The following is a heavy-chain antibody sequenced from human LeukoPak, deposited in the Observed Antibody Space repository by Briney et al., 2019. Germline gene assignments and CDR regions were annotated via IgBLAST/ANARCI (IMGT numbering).Heavy chain of an antibody. Sequence: SETLSLTCTVSGGSFNSGGYYWTWIRQHPGRGLEWIGYMYYTGSTFYNPSLKSRVSISLDTSKNQFSLNLSLVTAADTAVYYCARSAGVYSGPGFDASDIWGQGTMVTVSS. CDR1: GGSFNSGGYY. CDR2: MYYTGST. J-gene: IGHJ3*02. CDR3: ARSAGVYSGPGFDASDI. D-gene: IGHD4-11*01. V-gene: IGHV4-31*03.